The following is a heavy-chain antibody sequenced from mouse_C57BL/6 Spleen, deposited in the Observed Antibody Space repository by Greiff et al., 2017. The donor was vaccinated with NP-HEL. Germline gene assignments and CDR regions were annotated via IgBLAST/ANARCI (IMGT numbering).Heavy chain of an antibody. CDR1: GYTFTDYN. CDR3: ARGDYYGYDGFAY. J-gene: IGHJ3*01. Sequence: EVKLQESGPELVKPGASVKMSCKASGYTFTDYNMHWVKQSHGKSLEWIGYINPNNGGTSYNQKFKGKATLTVNKSSSTAYMELRSLTSEDSAVYYCARGDYYGYDGFAYWGQGTLVTVSA. D-gene: IGHD2-2*01. V-gene: IGHV1-22*01. CDR2: INPNNGGT.